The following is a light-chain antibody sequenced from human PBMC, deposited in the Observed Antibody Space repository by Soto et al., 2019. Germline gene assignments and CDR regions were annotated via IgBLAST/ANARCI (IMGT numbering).Light chain of an antibody. Sequence: VLTQSPVTLSLSPGDRATLSCRASQSVSTYLAWYRQVPGQPPRLLIYDTTNRAAGIPPRFSGSRSGTDFTLTISSVEPEDFELYYCHQRNTFGQGTRLEIK. CDR1: QSVSTY. CDR3: HQRNT. CDR2: DTT. J-gene: IGKJ5*01. V-gene: IGKV3-11*01.